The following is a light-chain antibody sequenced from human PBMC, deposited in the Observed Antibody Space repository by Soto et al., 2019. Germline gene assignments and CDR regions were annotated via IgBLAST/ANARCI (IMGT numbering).Light chain of an antibody. CDR1: SSDIGGSNY. CDR2: EVI. V-gene: IGLV2-14*01. CDR3: SSYASDSSLV. J-gene: IGLJ1*01. Sequence: QSVLTQPASVSGSPGQSITISCTGASSDIGGSNYVSWLQQHPGKAPKLMIYEVINRPSGVSNRFSGSKSGNTASLTISGLQTKDEADYYCSSYASDSSLVFGTGTKVTVL.